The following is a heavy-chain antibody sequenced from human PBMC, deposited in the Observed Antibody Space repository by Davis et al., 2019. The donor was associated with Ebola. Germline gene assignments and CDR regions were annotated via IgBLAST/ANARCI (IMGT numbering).Heavy chain of an antibody. V-gene: IGHV6-1*01. J-gene: IGHJ6*02. CDR3: ARDLRSYYYYYYYGMDV. CDR2: TYYRSKWYN. D-gene: IGHD1-26*01. CDR1: GDSVSSNSAA. Sequence: HSQTLSLTCAISGDSVSSNSAAWNWIRQSPSRGLEWLGRTYYRSKWYNDYAVSVKSRITINPDTSKNQFSLQLNSVTPEDTAVYYCARDLRSYYYYYYYGMDVWGQGTTVTVSS.